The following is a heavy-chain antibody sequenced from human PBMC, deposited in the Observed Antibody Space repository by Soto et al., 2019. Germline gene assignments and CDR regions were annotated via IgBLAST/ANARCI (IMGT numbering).Heavy chain of an antibody. CDR1: GFSFSDYY. D-gene: IGHD2-21*01. Sequence: GGSLRLSCAASGFSFSDYYMTWVRQAPGKGLEWISDISSSGDPTYYADSVRGRFTISRDNAKDSLYLQLNSLRGEDTAVYYCARLLLRPGKFDYWGQGTLVTVSS. CDR2: ISSSGDPT. CDR3: ARLLLRPGKFDY. V-gene: IGHV3-11*01. J-gene: IGHJ4*02.